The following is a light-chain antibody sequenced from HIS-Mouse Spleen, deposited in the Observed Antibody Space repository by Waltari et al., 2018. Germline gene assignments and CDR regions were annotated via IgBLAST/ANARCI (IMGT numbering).Light chain of an antibody. CDR1: ALPKKY. J-gene: IGLJ2*01. CDR2: EDS. CDR3: YSTDSSGNHRV. Sequence: SYELTQPPSVSVSPGQTARITCSGDALPKKYAYWYQQKSGQAPVLVIYEDSQRPSGIPARFSGSSAGTMATLTISGAQVEDEADYYCYSTDSSGNHRVFGGGTKLTVL. V-gene: IGLV3-10*01.